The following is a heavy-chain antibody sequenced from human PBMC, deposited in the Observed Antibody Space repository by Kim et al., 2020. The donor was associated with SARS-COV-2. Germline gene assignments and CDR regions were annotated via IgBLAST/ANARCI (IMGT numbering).Heavy chain of an antibody. CDR1: GYSISSGYY. J-gene: IGHJ4*02. CDR3: ASSGQITMVRGVIITGIFDY. Sequence: SETLSLTCTVSGYSISSGYYWGWIRQPPGKGLEWIGSIYHSGSTYYNPSLKSRVTISVDTSKNQFSLKLSSVTAADTAVYYCASSGQITMVRGVIITGIFDYWGQGTLVTVSS. V-gene: IGHV4-38-2*02. CDR2: IYHSGST. D-gene: IGHD3-10*01.